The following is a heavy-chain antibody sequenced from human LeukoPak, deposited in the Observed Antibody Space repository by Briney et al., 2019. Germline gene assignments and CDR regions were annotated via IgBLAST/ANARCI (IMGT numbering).Heavy chain of an antibody. D-gene: IGHD4-17*01. CDR2: ISHSGST. V-gene: IGHV4-34*01. J-gene: IGHJ6*02. CDR3: ASGGVTIYYYGMDV. Sequence: PSETLSLTCAVYGGSFSGYYWSWIRQPPGKGLEWIGEISHSGSTNYNPSLKSRVTISVDTSKNQFSLKLSSVTAADTAVYYCASGGVTIYYYGMDVWGQGTTVTVSS. CDR1: GGSFSGYY.